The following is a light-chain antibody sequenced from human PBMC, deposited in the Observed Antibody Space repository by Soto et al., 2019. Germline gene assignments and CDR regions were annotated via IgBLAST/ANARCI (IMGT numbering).Light chain of an antibody. CDR1: SSDVGGYNY. V-gene: IGLV2-8*01. J-gene: IGLJ1*01. CDR3: SSYAGSNNQV. CDR2: EVS. Sequence: QSVLTQPPSASGSPGQSVTISCTGNSSDVGGYNYVSWYQQHPGRAPKLMIYEVSKRPSGVPDRFSGSKSGNTASLTVSGIKTEDEDDYYCSSYAGSNNQVFGTGTKLTVL.